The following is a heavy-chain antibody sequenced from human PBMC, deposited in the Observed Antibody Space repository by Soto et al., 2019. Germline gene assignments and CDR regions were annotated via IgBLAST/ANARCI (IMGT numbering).Heavy chain of an antibody. CDR1: GGSISSSSYY. CDR2: IYYSGST. D-gene: IGHD3-9*01. CDR3: ARRRRHDILTGYSDYYYYYGMDV. J-gene: IGHJ6*02. V-gene: IGHV4-39*01. Sequence: SETLSLTCTVSGGSISSSSYYWGWIRQPPGKGLEWIGSIYYSGSTYYNPSLKSRVTISVDTSKNQFSLKLSSVTAADTAVYYCARRRRHDILTGYSDYYYYYGMDVWGQGTTVTVSS.